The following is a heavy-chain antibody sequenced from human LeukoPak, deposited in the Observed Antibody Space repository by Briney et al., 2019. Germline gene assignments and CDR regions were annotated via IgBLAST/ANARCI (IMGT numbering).Heavy chain of an antibody. Sequence: GGTLRLSCAASGFTFSSYGMSWVRQAPGKGLEWVSAISGSGGSTYYADSVKGRFTISRDNSKNTLYLQMNSLRAEDTAVYYCATSLHSSSWSGYWGQGTLVTVSS. D-gene: IGHD6-13*01. CDR2: ISGSGGST. CDR3: ATSLHSSSWSGY. J-gene: IGHJ4*02. V-gene: IGHV3-23*01. CDR1: GFTFSSYG.